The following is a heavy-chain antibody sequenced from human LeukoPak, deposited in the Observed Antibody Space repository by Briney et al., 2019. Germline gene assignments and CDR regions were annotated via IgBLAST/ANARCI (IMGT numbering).Heavy chain of an antibody. J-gene: IGHJ4*02. CDR3: ARRAVPASPGTYYFDY. V-gene: IGHV4-39*01. CDR1: GDSISSSGYY. D-gene: IGHD2-2*01. CDR2: IYFSGIT. Sequence: SETLSLTCTVSGDSISSSGYYWGWIRQPPGKGLEWIGSIYFSGITNYNPSLTSRVTVSVDTSKNQFSLRLSSVTATDTAVYYCARRAVPASPGTYYFDYWGQGTLVTVSS.